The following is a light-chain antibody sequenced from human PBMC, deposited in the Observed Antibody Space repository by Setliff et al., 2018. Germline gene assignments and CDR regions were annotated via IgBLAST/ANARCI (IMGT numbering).Light chain of an antibody. J-gene: IGLJ2*01. CDR1: SSDVGNYNL. CDR2: EVS. Sequence: QSVLTQPASVPGSPGQSITISCTGTSSDVGNYNLVSWYQQYPGKAPKLIISEVSERPSGVSNRFSGSKSGNTASLTISGLQAEDEAVYYCCSYAAITTFEVVFGGGTKVTVL. CDR3: CSYAAITTFEVV. V-gene: IGLV2-23*02.